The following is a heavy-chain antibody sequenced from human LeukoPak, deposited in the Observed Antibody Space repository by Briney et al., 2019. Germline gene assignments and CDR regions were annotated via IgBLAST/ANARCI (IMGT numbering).Heavy chain of an antibody. CDR3: ARDALGEAFDI. V-gene: IGHV3-21*01. J-gene: IGHJ3*02. CDR2: ISSSRSYI. CDR1: GFTFSSYS. Sequence: GGSQRLSCAASGFTFSSYSTNWVRQAPGKGLEWVSCISSSRSYIYYADSVKGRFTISRDNAKNSLYLQMNSLRAEDTAVYYCARDALGEAFDIWGQGTMVTVSS. D-gene: IGHD3-16*01.